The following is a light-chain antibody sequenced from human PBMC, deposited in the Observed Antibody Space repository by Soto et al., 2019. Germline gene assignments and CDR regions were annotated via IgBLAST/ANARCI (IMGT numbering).Light chain of an antibody. CDR1: QSISSW. V-gene: IGKV1-5*03. Sequence: DIQMTQFPATLSASVGDRVTITCRASQSISSWLAWYQQKPGRAPKVLIYQASSLESGVPSRFSGSGSGTEFTLTISSLQPDDFATYYCQQYSRYSYTFGQGTKLEI. CDR2: QAS. CDR3: QQYSRYSYT. J-gene: IGKJ2*01.